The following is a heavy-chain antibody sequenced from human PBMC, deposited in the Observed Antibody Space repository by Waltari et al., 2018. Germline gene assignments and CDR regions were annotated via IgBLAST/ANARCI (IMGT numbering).Heavy chain of an antibody. Sequence: EVQLLESGGGLVQPGGSLRLSCAASGFTFSSYAMSWVRQAPGKGLEWVSAISGSGGITYYADSVKGRFTISRDNSKNTLYLQMNSLRAEDTAVYYCARRYSSSWSISYGMDVWGQGTTVTVSS. D-gene: IGHD6-13*01. CDR1: GFTFSSYA. CDR3: ARRYSSSWSISYGMDV. J-gene: IGHJ6*02. CDR2: ISGSGGIT. V-gene: IGHV3-23*01.